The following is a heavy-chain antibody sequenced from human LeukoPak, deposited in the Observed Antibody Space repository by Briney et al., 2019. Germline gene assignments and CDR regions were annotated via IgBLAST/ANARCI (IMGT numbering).Heavy chain of an antibody. J-gene: IGHJ4*02. V-gene: IGHV4-31*03. Sequence: PSQTLSLTCTVSGGSISSGGYYWSWLRQHPGKGLEWIGYIYYSGSTYYNPSLKSRVTISVDTSKNQFSLKLSSVTAADTAVYYCATTTAMVGGADYWGQGTLVTVSS. CDR2: IYYSGST. D-gene: IGHD5-18*01. CDR1: GGSISSGGYY. CDR3: ATTTAMVGGADY.